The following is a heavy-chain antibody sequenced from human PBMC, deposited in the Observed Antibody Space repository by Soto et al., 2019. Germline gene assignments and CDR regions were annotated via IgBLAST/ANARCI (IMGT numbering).Heavy chain of an antibody. V-gene: IGHV1-18*01. CDR1: GYTFTSYG. Sequence: QVQLVQSGAEVKKPGASVKVSCKASGYTFTSYGISWVRQAPGQGLEWMGWISAYNGNTNYAQKLQGRVTMTTDTSTSTAYMELRRLRSDDTAVYYCARDFPGMDYYYYGMDVWGQGTTVTVSS. CDR3: ARDFPGMDYYYYGMDV. CDR2: ISAYNGNT. J-gene: IGHJ6*02. D-gene: IGHD3-10*01.